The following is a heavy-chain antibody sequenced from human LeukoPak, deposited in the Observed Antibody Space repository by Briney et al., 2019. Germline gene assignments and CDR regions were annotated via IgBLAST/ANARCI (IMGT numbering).Heavy chain of an antibody. J-gene: IGHJ4*02. Sequence: PGGSLRLSCAASGFTVGSNYMSWVRQAPGKGLERVSAIYGGGNTYYADSVKGRFTISRDISKNTLYLQMNSLRAEDTAVYYCARGYCSGDSCYSNYFDYWGQGTLVTVSS. CDR3: ARGYCSGDSCYSNYFDY. D-gene: IGHD2-15*01. CDR2: IYGGGNT. CDR1: GFTVGSNY. V-gene: IGHV3-53*01.